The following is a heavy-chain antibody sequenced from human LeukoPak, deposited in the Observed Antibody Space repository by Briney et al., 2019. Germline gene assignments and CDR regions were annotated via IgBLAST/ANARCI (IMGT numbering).Heavy chain of an antibody. J-gene: IGHJ4*02. CDR1: GYSLTSYW. CDR2: IYPGDSDT. Sequence: GESLKISCKGSGYSLTSYWIGWVRQMPGKGLEWTGIIYPGDSDTRYSPSFQGQVTISADKSISTAYLQWSSLKASDTAMYYCARAGKVVPAANMVWGQGTLVTVSS. CDR3: ARAGKVVPAANMV. D-gene: IGHD2-2*01. V-gene: IGHV5-51*01.